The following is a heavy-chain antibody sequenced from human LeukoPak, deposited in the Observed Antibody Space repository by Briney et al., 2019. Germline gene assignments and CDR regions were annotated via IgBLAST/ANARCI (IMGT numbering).Heavy chain of an antibody. J-gene: IGHJ4*02. CDR3: ARVKERFLEWLHSTYYFDY. CDR1: GFTFSSYW. Sequence: GGSLRLSCAASGFTFSSYWMHWVRQAPGKGLVWVSRINTDGSSTSYADSVKGRFTISRDNAKNTLYLQMSSLRAEDTAVYYCARVKERFLEWLHSTYYFDYWGQGTLVTVSS. CDR2: INTDGSST. D-gene: IGHD3-3*01. V-gene: IGHV3-74*01.